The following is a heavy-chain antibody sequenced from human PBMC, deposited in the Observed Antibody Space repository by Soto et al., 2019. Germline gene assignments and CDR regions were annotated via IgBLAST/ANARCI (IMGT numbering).Heavy chain of an antibody. CDR2: IIPILGTA. V-gene: IGHV1-69*13. CDR1: GGTFSSYT. Sequence: GAXVKVSCKASGGTFSSYTISWVRQAPGQGREWMGGIIPILGTANYAQKFQGRVTITADESTSTAYMELSSLRSEDTAVYYCASDGLGITIFGGPLKRYAFDILGQGTMVTVS. D-gene: IGHD3-3*01. CDR3: ASDGLGITIFGGPLKRYAFDI. J-gene: IGHJ3*02.